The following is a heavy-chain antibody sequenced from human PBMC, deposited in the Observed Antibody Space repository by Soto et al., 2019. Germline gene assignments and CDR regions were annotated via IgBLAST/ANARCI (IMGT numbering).Heavy chain of an antibody. D-gene: IGHD2-2*03. CDR1: GFTFSTYW. V-gene: IGHV3-74*01. CDR2: INSDASHT. J-gene: IGHJ5*02. CDR3: VRDGDCITTSCYGYWFDA. Sequence: EVQLVESGGGLVQPGGSLRLSCAASGFTFSTYWMHWIRQVPGKGLEWVSRINSDASHTYYADSVKGRFTISRDNAKNTLHLEMKSLRAEATAVYDCVRDGDCITTSCYGYWFDAWGQGTLVTVSS.